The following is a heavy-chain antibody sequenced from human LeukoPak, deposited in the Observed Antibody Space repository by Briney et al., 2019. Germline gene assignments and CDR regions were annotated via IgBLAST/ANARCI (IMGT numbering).Heavy chain of an antibody. V-gene: IGHV3-23*01. CDR3: AKDGGSIVVVPAALPNWFDP. CDR2: ISGSGGST. Sequence: PGGSLRLSCAASGFTFSSYAMSWVRQAPGKGLEWVSAISGSGGSTYYADSVKGRFTISRDNSKNTLYLQMNSLRAEDTAVYYCAKDGGSIVVVPAALPNWFDPWGQGTLVTVSS. D-gene: IGHD2-2*02. CDR1: GFTFSSYA. J-gene: IGHJ5*02.